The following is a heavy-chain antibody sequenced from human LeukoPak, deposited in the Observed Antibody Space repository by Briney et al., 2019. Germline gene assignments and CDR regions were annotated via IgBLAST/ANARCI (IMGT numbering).Heavy chain of an antibody. CDR2: IKQDESER. V-gene: IGHV3-7*05. Sequence: PGGSLRLSCAASGLTFSNYAMTWVRQAPGKGLEWVAIIKQDESERFYVESVKGRFTISRDNAKNSLHLQVNSLRPEDTAVYYCARVLGGTGTTLAYWGQGTLVTVSS. D-gene: IGHD4-17*01. CDR3: ARVLGGTGTTLAY. CDR1: GLTFSNYA. J-gene: IGHJ4*02.